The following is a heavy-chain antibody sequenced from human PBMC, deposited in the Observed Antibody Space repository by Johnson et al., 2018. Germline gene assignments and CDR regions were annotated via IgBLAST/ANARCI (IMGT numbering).Heavy chain of an antibody. CDR3: VQLITIDY. D-gene: IGHD3-22*01. Sequence: EVQLGESGGGMVQPGGSLRLSCATSGFTFKDYWMSWVRKAPGKGLEWVASIKHEGSEKSYVDSVKGRFTISRDNAQNSLSLHMTSLRAEDTAVYYCVQLITIDYWGLGTLVTVSS. CDR1: GFTFKDYW. J-gene: IGHJ4*02. CDR2: IKHEGSEK. V-gene: IGHV3-7*01.